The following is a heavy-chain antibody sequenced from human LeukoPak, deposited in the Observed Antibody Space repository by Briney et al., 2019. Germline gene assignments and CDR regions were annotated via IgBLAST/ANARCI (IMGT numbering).Heavy chain of an antibody. J-gene: IGHJ4*02. V-gene: IGHV4-30-2*01. CDR1: GGSISSDGYS. CDR3: ARSTPVTYNLDY. D-gene: IGHD4-17*01. CDR2: MYHSGST. Sequence: SETLSLTCAVSGGSISSDGYSWSWIRQPPGKGLEWIGYMYHSGSTYYNPSLKSRVTMSVDRSKNQFSLKLTSVTAADTAVYYCARSTPVTYNLDYWGQGTLVTVSS.